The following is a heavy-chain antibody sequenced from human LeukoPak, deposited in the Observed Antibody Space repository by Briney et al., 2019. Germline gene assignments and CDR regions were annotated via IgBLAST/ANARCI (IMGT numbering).Heavy chain of an antibody. D-gene: IGHD3-3*01. J-gene: IGHJ6*02. CDR2: IGGDGGST. CDR1: GMTFDDYA. Sequence: PSGGSLRLSCAASGMTFDDYAMHWVRRAPGKGLEWVSLIGGDGGSTYYADSVKGRFTISRDNSKNSLYLQMTNLRTEDTALYYCAKGFSVLASNHYFYYYGMDVWGQGTTVTVSS. V-gene: IGHV3-43*02. CDR3: AKGFSVLASNHYFYYYGMDV.